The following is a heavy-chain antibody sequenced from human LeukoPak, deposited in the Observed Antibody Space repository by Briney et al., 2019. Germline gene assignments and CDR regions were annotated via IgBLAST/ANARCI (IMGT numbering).Heavy chain of an antibody. J-gene: IGHJ4*02. CDR1: GYTLTAHY. Sequence: ASVKVSCKASGYTLTAHYIHWVRQAPGQGLEWMGRIDPSDSYTNYSPSFQGQGTISADKSISTAYLQWSSLKASDTAMYYCARSSLYSSSWDYWGQGTLVTVSS. CDR3: ARSSLYSSSWDY. D-gene: IGHD6-13*01. CDR2: IDPSDSYT. V-gene: IGHV5-10-1*04.